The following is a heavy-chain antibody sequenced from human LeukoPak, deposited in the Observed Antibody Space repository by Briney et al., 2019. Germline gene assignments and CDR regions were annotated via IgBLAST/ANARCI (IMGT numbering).Heavy chain of an antibody. Sequence: GGSLRLSCAASGFTFSSYAMSWVRQAPGKGLEWVSAISGSGGSTYYADSVKGRFTISRDNSKNTLYLQMNSLRAEDTAVYYCAKRLLWFGEPLIFDYWGQGTLVTVSS. CDR1: GFTFSSYA. CDR3: AKRLLWFGEPLIFDY. V-gene: IGHV3-23*01. J-gene: IGHJ4*02. CDR2: ISGSGGST. D-gene: IGHD3-10*01.